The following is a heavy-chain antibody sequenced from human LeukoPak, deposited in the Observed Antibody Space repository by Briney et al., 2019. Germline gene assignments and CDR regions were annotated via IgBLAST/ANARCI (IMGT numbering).Heavy chain of an antibody. CDR2: ISYDGSNK. J-gene: IGHJ4*02. D-gene: IGHD4-17*01. CDR3: AKHEGRGDYGAFHY. CDR1: GFTFSSYG. Sequence: PGGSLRLSCAASGFTFSSYGMHWVRQSPGKGLEWVAVISYDGSNKYYTDSVKGRFTISRDNSKNTLYLQMNSLRAEDTAVYYCAKHEGRGDYGAFHYWGQGTLVTVSS. V-gene: IGHV3-30*18.